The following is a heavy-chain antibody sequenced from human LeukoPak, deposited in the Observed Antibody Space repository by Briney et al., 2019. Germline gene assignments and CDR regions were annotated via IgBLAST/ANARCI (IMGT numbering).Heavy chain of an antibody. CDR1: GFSFRNYN. V-gene: IGHV3-21*06. CDR3: LRDESGSFFAY. Sequence: PGGSLRLSCAASGFSFRNYNMNWVRQAPGKGLEWVSYIGGSSDFIYYGDSVKGRFTISRDNAKNSVYLQMNSLRAEDTAVYYCLRDESGSFFAYWGQGTLVIVSS. CDR2: IGGSSDFI. D-gene: IGHD3-10*01. J-gene: IGHJ4*02.